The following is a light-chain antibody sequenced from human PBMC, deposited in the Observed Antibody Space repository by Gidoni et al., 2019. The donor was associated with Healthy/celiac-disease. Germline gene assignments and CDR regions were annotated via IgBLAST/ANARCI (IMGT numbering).Light chain of an antibody. CDR3: QQYGGIFT. CDR1: QSVSSSY. Sequence: EIVLTQSPGTLSLSPGERATLSCRASQSVSSSYLAWYQQKPGQAPRLLIYGASSRATGIPDRFSGSGSGTDFTLTISRLEPEDFAVYYCQQYGGIFTFXPXTKVDIK. V-gene: IGKV3-20*01. J-gene: IGKJ3*01. CDR2: GAS.